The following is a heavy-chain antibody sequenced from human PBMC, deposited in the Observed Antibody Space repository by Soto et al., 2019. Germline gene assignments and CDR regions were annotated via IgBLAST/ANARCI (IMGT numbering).Heavy chain of an antibody. CDR1: GFTFSSYA. J-gene: IGHJ4*02. V-gene: IGHV3-30-3*01. CDR3: ARATFTYYDILTGYYMDY. D-gene: IGHD3-9*01. CDR2: ISYDGSNK. Sequence: QVQLVQSGGGVVQPGRSLRLSCAASGFTFSSYAMHWVRQAPGKGLEWVAVISYDGSNKYYADSVKGRFTISRDNSKNTLYLQMNSLRAEDTAVYYCARATFTYYDILTGYYMDYWGQGTLVTVSS.